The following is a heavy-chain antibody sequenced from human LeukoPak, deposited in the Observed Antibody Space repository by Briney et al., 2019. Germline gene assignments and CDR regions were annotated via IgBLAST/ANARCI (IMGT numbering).Heavy chain of an antibody. CDR2: ISSGSSFM. D-gene: IGHD3-3*01. CDR1: GFTFSRYS. J-gene: IGHJ4*02. CDR3: ASEGYDFWSGYYLY. Sequence: GGSLRLSCAASGFTFSRYSMNWVRQAPGKGLEWVSSISSGSSFMYYADSVKGRFTISRDNAKNSLYLQMNSLRAEDTAVYYCASEGYDFWSGYYLYWGQGTLVTVSS. V-gene: IGHV3-21*01.